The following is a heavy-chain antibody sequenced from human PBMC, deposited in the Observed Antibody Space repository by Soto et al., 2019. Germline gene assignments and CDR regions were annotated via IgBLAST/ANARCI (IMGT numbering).Heavy chain of an antibody. CDR3: ARFNSGHYYEAFDI. CDR2: IYHSGST. V-gene: IGHV4-4*02. CDR1: GGSISGSNW. D-gene: IGHD1-26*01. J-gene: IGHJ3*02. Sequence: QVQLQESGPGLVKPSGTLSLACAVSGGSISGSNWWSWVRQPPGKGLEWIGEIYHSGSTNYNPSLKSRVTISVDKSKNQFSLKLSSVTAADPAVYYCARFNSGHYYEAFDIWGQGTMVTVSS.